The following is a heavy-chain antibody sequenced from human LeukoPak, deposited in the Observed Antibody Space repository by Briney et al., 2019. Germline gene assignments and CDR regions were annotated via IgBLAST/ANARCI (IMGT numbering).Heavy chain of an antibody. Sequence: PGVSVRLSCAASGFTFSSYWMHWVRQAPGKGLVWVSRTNSEGSSTSYADSVKGRFTISRDNAKNSLYLQMNSLTAEDTAVYYCVGPPCLRGGYCSTNSWGQGTLVTVDS. V-gene: IGHV3-74*01. J-gene: IGHJ4*02. CDR2: TNSEGSST. D-gene: IGHD2-2*01. CDR3: VGPPCLRGGYCSTNS. CDR1: GFTFSSYW.